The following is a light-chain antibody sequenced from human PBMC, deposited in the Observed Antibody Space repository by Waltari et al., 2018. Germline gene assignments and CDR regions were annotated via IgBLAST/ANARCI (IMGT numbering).Light chain of an antibody. Sequence: EIVMTQSPATLSVPPGGSPTVSCRASQSISSNLAWYQQKPGLAPRLLIYGSSTRAPGIPARFSGSGSGTEFTLTISSLQSEDFAVYSCQQYNNWPPTFGGGTKVEIK. CDR3: QQYNNWPPT. CDR2: GSS. V-gene: IGKV3-15*01. J-gene: IGKJ4*01. CDR1: QSISSN.